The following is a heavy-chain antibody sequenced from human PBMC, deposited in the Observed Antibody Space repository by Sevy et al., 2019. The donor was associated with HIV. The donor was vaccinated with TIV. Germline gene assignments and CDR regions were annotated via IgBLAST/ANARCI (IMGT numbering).Heavy chain of an antibody. CDR3: AKESIAAAGTRYFQH. D-gene: IGHD6-13*01. J-gene: IGHJ1*01. V-gene: IGHV3-33*06. CDR1: GFTFSSYG. Sequence: GESLKISCAASGFTFSSYGMHWVRQAPGKGLEWVAVIWYDGSNKYYADSVKGRFTISRDNSKNTLYLQMNSLRDEDTAVYYCAKESIAAAGTRYFQHWGQGTLVTVSS. CDR2: IWYDGSNK.